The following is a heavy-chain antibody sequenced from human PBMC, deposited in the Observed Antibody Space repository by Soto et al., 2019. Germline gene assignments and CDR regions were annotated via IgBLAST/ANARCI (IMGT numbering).Heavy chain of an antibody. CDR1: GFTFSSYG. J-gene: IGHJ4*01. V-gene: IGHV3-30*18. Sequence: AGGSLRLSCAASGFTFSSYGMHWVRQAPGKGLEWVAVISYDGSNKYYADSVKGRFTISRDNSKNTLYLQMNSLRAEDTAVYYCAKYRRAITVYDTLDYWGDGPLVTV. CDR3: AKYRRAITVYDTLDY. CDR2: ISYDGSNK. D-gene: IGHD2-8*01.